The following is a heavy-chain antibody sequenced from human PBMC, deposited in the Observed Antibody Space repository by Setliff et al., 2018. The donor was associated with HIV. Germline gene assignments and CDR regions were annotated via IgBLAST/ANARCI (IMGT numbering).Heavy chain of an antibody. D-gene: IGHD2-8*01. CDR1: GYTFTNYG. V-gene: IGHV1-18*01. CDR3: ARDLKVYAMWGDAFDT. CDR2: ISGYNGNT. Sequence: ASVKVSCKASGYTFTNYGICWVRQAPGQGLEWMGWISGYNGNTNYAEKLQGRVTMTTDTSTSTAYMELRSLRSDDTAVYYCARDLKVYAMWGDAFDTWGQGTMVTVSS. J-gene: IGHJ3*02.